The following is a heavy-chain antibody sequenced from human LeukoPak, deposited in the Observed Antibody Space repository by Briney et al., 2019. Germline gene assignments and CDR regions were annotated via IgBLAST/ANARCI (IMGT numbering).Heavy chain of an antibody. Sequence: GGSLRLSCAASGFTFSSYWMHWVRQAPGKGLVWVSRINSDGSSTSYADSVKGRFTISRDNAKNTLYLQMNSLRAEDTAVYYCARRGRQKYYHESSGYGYWGQGTLVTVSS. CDR2: INSDGSST. V-gene: IGHV3-74*01. CDR1: GFTFSSYW. CDR3: ARRGRQKYYHESSGYGY. J-gene: IGHJ4*02. D-gene: IGHD3-22*01.